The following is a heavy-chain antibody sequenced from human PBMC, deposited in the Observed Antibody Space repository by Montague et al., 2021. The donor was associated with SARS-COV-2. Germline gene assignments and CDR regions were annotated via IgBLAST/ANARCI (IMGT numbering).Heavy chain of an antibody. CDR1: GGSISSSRYY. V-gene: IGHV4-39*01. D-gene: IGHD3-22*01. J-gene: IGHJ4*02. Sequence: SETRSLTCTVSGGSISSSRYYWGWIRQPPGKGLEWIGSIYYSGSTYYNPSLKSRVTISVDTSKNQFSLKLSSVTAADTAVYYCARHGKTRIAMIVVVIGYFDYWGQGTLVTVSS. CDR2: IYYSGST. CDR3: ARHGKTRIAMIVVVIGYFDY.